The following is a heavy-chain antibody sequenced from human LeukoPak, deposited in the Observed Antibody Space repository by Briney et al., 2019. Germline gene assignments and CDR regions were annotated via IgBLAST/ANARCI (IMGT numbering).Heavy chain of an antibody. V-gene: IGHV4-39*01. CDR2: IYYSGST. J-gene: IGHJ4*02. CDR1: GGSISSSSYY. CDR3: ARREGYYDLDY. Sequence: SSETLSLTCTVSGGSISSSSYYWGWIRQPPGKGLEWIGSIYYSGSTYYNPSLKSRVTISVDTSKNQFSLKLSSVTAADTAVYYCARREGYYDLDYWGQGTLVTVSS. D-gene: IGHD2/OR15-2a*01.